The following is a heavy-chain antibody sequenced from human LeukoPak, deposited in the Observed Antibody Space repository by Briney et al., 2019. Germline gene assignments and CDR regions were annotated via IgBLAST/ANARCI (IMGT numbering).Heavy chain of an antibody. V-gene: IGHV3-23*01. CDR1: GFTFNSCA. CDR3: GKTTVGYSSGRYPGWPVDY. Sequence: GGSLRLSCVASGFTFNSCAMYWVRRAPGKGLEWISGIFGSGGSAHYADSVRGRFTISRDNSKNTVYLQLDSLRVEDTAVYYCGKTTVGYSSGRYPGWPVDYWGQGALVTVSS. J-gene: IGHJ4*02. CDR2: IFGSGGSA. D-gene: IGHD2-15*01.